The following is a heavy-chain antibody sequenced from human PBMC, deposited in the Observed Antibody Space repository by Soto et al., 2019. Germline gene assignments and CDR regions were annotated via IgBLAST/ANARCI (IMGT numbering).Heavy chain of an antibody. CDR2: VWSNGINK. V-gene: IGHV3-33*01. Sequence: GASVRLSCAASGFSFTNYGMHWVRQAPGKGLGWVAVVWSNGINKYYADSVRGRFTISRDNSKNSLSLLMNSLRAEDTAVYYCVRERGPFDAFDFWGQGTMVTVSS. CDR3: VRERGPFDAFDF. J-gene: IGHJ3*01. CDR1: GFSFTNYG.